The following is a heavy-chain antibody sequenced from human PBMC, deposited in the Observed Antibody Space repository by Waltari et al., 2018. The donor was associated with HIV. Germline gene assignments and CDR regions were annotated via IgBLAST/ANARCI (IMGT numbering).Heavy chain of an antibody. CDR1: GYTFPSYW. D-gene: IGHD2-2*01. J-gene: IGHJ3*02. V-gene: IGHV5-51*01. CDR3: ARQDIVVVPDAFDI. Sequence: EVQLVQSGPEVKKPGESLKISCKGSGYTFPSYWIVWVRQMPGKGLEWIGIIYPGDSDTTYSPSFQGQVTISADKSISTAYRQWSSLKASDTAMYYCARQDIVVVPDAFDIWGQGTMVTVSS. CDR2: IYPGDSDT.